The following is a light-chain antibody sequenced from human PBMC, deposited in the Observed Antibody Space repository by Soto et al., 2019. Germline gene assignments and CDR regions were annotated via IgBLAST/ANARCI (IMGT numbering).Light chain of an antibody. V-gene: IGKV1-9*01. CDR3: QQLNTYPWT. CDR2: SAS. CDR1: QDIGTY. Sequence: EIQLTQSPSFLSASVGDTVTITCRASQDIGTYLAWYQEQPGKPPRLLVYSASPSQSRLPSRFSGSGSGTDFSLTISSLQPDDFTTYYCQQLNTYPWTFGQGTKVDIK. J-gene: IGKJ1*01.